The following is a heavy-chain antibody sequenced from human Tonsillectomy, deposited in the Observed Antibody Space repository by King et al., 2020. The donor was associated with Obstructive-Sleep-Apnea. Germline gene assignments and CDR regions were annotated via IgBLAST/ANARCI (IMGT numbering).Heavy chain of an antibody. CDR2: ISSRSSRI. Sequence: VQLVESGGGLVQPGGSLRLSGAGSGFTFSDYSRIWVRQAPGKGLEWVSYISSRSSRIYYADSVKGRFTNARDNAKNSLYLQMNSLRVEDTAVYYCARGGARYFDWLSHYWGQGTLVTVSS. CDR1: GFTFSDYS. J-gene: IGHJ4*02. CDR3: ARGGARYFDWLSHY. V-gene: IGHV3-48*04. D-gene: IGHD3-9*01.